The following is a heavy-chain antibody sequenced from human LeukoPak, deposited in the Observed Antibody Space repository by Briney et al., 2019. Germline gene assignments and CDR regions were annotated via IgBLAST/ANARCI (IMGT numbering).Heavy chain of an antibody. CDR1: GFTFSSYA. CDR3: ARPYYYDSSGYGY. D-gene: IGHD3-22*01. V-gene: IGHV3-23*01. CDR2: ISGSGGST. J-gene: IGHJ4*02. Sequence: GGSLRLSCAASGFTFSSYAMGWVRQAPGKGLEWVSAISGSGGSTYYADSVKGRFTISRDNAKKSLLLQMNSLRAEDTAVYYCARPYYYDSSGYGYWGQGTLVTVSS.